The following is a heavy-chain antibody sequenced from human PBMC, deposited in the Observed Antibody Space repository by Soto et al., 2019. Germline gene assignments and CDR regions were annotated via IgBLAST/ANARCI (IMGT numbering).Heavy chain of an antibody. CDR3: AKDSGYCTKGVCISDLFDS. Sequence: QVQLVESGGGVVQPGRSLRLSCAASGFTFSNYGIHWVRQAPGNGLEWVAVISYDGNNKYYADSVEGRFTISRDNSKNTVDQQINSLRDEDTAMYYWAKDSGYCTKGVCISDLFDSWGQGTLVTVYS. CDR1: GFTFSNYG. D-gene: IGHD2-8*01. CDR2: ISYDGNNK. V-gene: IGHV3-30*18. J-gene: IGHJ5*01.